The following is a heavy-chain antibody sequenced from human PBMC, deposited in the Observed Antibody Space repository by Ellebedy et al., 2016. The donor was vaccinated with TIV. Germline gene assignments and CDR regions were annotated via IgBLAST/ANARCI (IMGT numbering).Heavy chain of an antibody. CDR1: GFTFDDYA. V-gene: IGHV3-9*01. CDR2: ISWNGGSR. CDR3: AKDPGTTFTGTAPYYFDY. Sequence: SLKISXEASGFTFDDYAVHWVRQAPGKGLEWVSGISWNGGSRGYADSVKGRFTISRDNARNSLYLQMNSLRREDTAWDYCAKDPGTTFTGTAPYYFDYWGQGTLVTVSS. D-gene: IGHD1-14*01. J-gene: IGHJ4*02.